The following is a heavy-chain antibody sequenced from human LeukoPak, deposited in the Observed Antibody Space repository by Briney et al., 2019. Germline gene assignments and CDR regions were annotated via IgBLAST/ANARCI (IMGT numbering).Heavy chain of an antibody. J-gene: IGHJ4*02. CDR1: GGSISSYY. CDR3: ARVNYDFWSGYYWTYYFDY. D-gene: IGHD3-3*01. CDR2: IYYSGST. V-gene: IGHV4-59*01. Sequence: SXTLSLTCTVSGGSISSYYWSWIRQPPGKGLEWIGYIYYSGSTNYNPSLKSRVTISVDPSKNQFSLKLSSVTAADTAVYYCARVNYDFWSGYYWTYYFDYWGQGTLVTVSS.